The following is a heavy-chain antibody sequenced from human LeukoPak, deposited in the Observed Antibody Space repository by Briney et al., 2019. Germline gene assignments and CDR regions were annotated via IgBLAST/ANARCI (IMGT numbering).Heavy chain of an antibody. Sequence: PSETLSLTCTVSGGSISSYYWSWIRQPPGKGLEWIGYIYYSGSTNYNPSLKSRVTMSVDTSKNQFSLKLSSVTAADTAVYYCARDSPGYSSGWYYFDYWGQGTLVTVSS. J-gene: IGHJ4*02. CDR2: IYYSGST. D-gene: IGHD6-19*01. V-gene: IGHV4-59*12. CDR3: ARDSPGYSSGWYYFDY. CDR1: GGSISSYY.